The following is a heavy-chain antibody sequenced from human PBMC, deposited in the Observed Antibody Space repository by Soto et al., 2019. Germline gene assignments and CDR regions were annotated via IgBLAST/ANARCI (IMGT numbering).Heavy chain of an antibody. CDR3: AREHFGYCSGGSCFRYGMDV. CDR2: INPNSGGT. V-gene: IGHV1-2*02. Sequence: ASVNVSCKASGYTFTGYYMHWVRQAPGQGLEWMGWINPNSGGTNYAQKFQGRVTMTRDTSISTAYMELSRLRSDDTAVYYCAREHFGYCSGGSCFRYGMDVWGQGTTVTVSS. D-gene: IGHD2-15*01. CDR1: GYTFTGYY. J-gene: IGHJ6*02.